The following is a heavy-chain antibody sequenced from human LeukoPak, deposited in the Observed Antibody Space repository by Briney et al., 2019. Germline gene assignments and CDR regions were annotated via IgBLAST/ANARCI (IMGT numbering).Heavy chain of an antibody. CDR3: ARMCNWNGFDY. J-gene: IGHJ4*02. CDR2: ISTYNGDT. V-gene: IGHV1-18*01. Sequence: ASVKVSCKASGYIFTSYGITWVRQAPGQGLEWMGWISTYNGDTNYAQKLQGRVTMTTDTSTSTAYMELRSLRSDDTAVYYCARMCNWNGFDYWGQGTLVTVSS. CDR1: GYIFTSYG. D-gene: IGHD1-20*01.